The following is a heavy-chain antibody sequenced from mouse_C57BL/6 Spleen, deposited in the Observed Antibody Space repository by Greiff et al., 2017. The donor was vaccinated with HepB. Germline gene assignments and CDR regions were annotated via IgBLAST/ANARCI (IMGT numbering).Heavy chain of an antibody. J-gene: IGHJ2*01. CDR3: ARSGVITAGGADY. V-gene: IGHV1-54*01. CDR2: INPGSGGT. CDR1: GYAFTNYL. D-gene: IGHD1-1*01. Sequence: QVQLQQSGAELVRPGTSVKVSCKASGYAFTNYLIEWVKQRPGQGLEWIGLINPGSGGTNYNEKFKGKATLTADKSSSTADMQLSSLTSEDSAVYFCARSGVITAGGADYWCQGTTPTVSS.